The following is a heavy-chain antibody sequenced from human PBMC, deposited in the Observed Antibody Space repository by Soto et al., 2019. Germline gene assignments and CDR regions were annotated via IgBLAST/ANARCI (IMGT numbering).Heavy chain of an antibody. J-gene: IGHJ4*02. D-gene: IGHD3-9*01. CDR3: PRGNIFPDY. V-gene: IGHV3-21*01. CDR1: GFTFSSYS. Sequence: EVQLVESGGGLVKPGGYLRLSCAASGFTFSSYSMNWVRQAPGKGLVWVSSISSSSSYIYYADSVTGRFTICRDNARYALFLQINSLRADDTAVYYCPRGNIFPDYRGQGTLGAVCS. CDR2: ISSSSSYI.